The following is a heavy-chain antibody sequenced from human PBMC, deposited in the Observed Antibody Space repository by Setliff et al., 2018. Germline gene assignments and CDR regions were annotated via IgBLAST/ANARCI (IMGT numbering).Heavy chain of an antibody. CDR3: AKAWGSAVAGTPPYYYYGMDV. Sequence: GGSLRLSCAASGFIFSSYGMHWVRQAPGKGLEWVAFIRYDGTNKYYADSVKGRFIISRDNSKNTLYLQMNSLRAEDTAVYYCAKAWGSAVAGTPPYYYYGMDVWGQGTTVTVSS. D-gene: IGHD6-19*01. CDR2: IRYDGTNK. V-gene: IGHV3-30*02. J-gene: IGHJ6*02. CDR1: GFIFSSYG.